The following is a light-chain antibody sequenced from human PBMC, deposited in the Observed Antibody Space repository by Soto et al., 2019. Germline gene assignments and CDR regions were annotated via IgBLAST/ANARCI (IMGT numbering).Light chain of an antibody. CDR1: QTIFSTSYNKSY. Sequence: DIVMTQSPDSLAMSLGERAAINCKSSQTIFSTSYNKSYLSWYQKKSGQPPRLLIYWASTREPGVPDRFSGSGSGTDFTLTINSLQPEDVAVYYCQQRSNWPRTFGQGTKVDIK. CDR3: QQRSNWPRT. J-gene: IGKJ1*01. CDR2: WAS. V-gene: IGKV4-1*01.